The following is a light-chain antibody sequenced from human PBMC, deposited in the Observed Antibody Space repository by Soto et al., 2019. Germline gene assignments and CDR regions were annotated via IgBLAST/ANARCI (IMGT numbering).Light chain of an antibody. Sequence: QSALTQPASVSGSPGQSITISCTGTSSDVGGYKHVSWYQHHPGKAPKLMIYDVSNRPSGISNRFSGSKSGNTASLTISGLQAEDEADYYCSSFTISRNTVIFGGGTQLTVL. CDR1: SSDVGGYKH. V-gene: IGLV2-14*01. CDR2: DVS. J-gene: IGLJ2*01. CDR3: SSFTISRNTVI.